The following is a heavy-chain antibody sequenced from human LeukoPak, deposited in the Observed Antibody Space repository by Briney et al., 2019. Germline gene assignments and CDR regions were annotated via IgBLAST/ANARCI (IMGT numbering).Heavy chain of an antibody. J-gene: IGHJ4*02. D-gene: IGHD7-27*01. V-gene: IGHV1-69*05. CDR3: ARDLQWANWGSGEYFDY. Sequence: GASVKVTCKASGGTFSSYAISWVRQAPGQGLEWMGRIIPIFGTPNYAQKFQGRVTITTDESTSTVYMELSSLRSEDTAVYYCARDLQWANWGSGEYFDYWGQGTLVTVSS. CDR2: IIPIFGTP. CDR1: GGTFSSYA.